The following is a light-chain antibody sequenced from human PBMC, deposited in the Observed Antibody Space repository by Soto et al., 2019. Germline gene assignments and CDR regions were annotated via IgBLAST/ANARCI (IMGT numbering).Light chain of an antibody. J-gene: IGLJ1*01. CDR2: EGT. CDR3: SSYSSSTTYV. Sequence: QSVLTQPASVSGSPGQPITISCTGSSSDIGSYNLVSWYQHHPGKAPKLMIFEGTKRPSGVSNRFPASKSGNTASLTISGLQAEDEADYSCSSYSSSTTYVFGNGPKVTV. V-gene: IGLV2-14*02. CDR1: SSDIGSYNL.